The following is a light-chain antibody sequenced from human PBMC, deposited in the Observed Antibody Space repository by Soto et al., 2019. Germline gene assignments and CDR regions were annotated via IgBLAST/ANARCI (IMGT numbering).Light chain of an antibody. CDR1: QSIGSY. CDR2: AAS. CDR3: QQSDRTPPT. V-gene: IGKV1-39*01. J-gene: IGKJ1*01. Sequence: DIQMTQSPSSMSASVGDRVTITCRASQSIGSYLNWYQQIPGKAPKLLIYAASSLQSGVPSRLSGSGSGTDFTLTISSLQPEDFATYYCQQSDRTPPTFGQGTKVDIK.